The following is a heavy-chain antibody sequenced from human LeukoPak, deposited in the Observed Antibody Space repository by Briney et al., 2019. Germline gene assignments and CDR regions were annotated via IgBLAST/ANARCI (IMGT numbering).Heavy chain of an antibody. CDR2: IYSGGST. J-gene: IGHJ4*02. D-gene: IGHD3-16*01. CDR1: GFTVSSNY. Sequence: GGSLRLSRAASGFTVSSNYMSWVRQAPGKGLEWVSVIYSGGSTYYADSVKGRFTISRDNAKNSLYLQMNSLRAEDTAVYYCARDGMITFGGVVYFDYWGQGTLVTVSS. V-gene: IGHV3-66*01. CDR3: ARDGMITFGGVVYFDY.